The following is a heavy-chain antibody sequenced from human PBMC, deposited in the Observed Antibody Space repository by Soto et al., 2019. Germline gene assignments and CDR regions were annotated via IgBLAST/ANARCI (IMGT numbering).Heavy chain of an antibody. V-gene: IGHV1-18*01. CDR1: GYTFTSYG. CDR2: VNAYNGNT. Sequence: ASVKVSCKASGYTFTSYGISWVRQAPGQGLEWMGWVNAYNGNTNYAQKFQGRVTMTTDTSTSTAYMELRSLRSDDTAAYYCARGIVATIIYFDYWGQGTLVTVSS. D-gene: IGHD5-12*01. J-gene: IGHJ4*02. CDR3: ARGIVATIIYFDY.